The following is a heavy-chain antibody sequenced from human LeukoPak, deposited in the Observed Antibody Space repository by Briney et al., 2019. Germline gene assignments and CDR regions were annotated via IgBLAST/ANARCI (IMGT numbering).Heavy chain of an antibody. J-gene: IGHJ4*02. CDR1: GYSFTTYW. Sequence: GESLKISCKGSGYSFTTYWIAWVRQMPGKGLEWMGLVYPGDSDTRYSPSFQGQVTLSADKSISTAYLQWSSLKASDTAIYYCARHMGAGTRVFDYWGQGTLVTVSS. V-gene: IGHV5-51*01. CDR3: ARHMGAGTRVFDY. CDR2: VYPGDSDT. D-gene: IGHD1-26*01.